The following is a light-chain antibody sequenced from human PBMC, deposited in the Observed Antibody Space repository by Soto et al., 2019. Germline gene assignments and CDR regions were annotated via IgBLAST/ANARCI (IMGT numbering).Light chain of an antibody. V-gene: IGKV1-39*01. J-gene: IGKJ5*01. CDR1: QSVSSN. CDR2: AAS. Sequence: IKMTQSPSSLSASVGGRVPITRRASQSVSSNLNWYQKKPGKAPNLLIYAASSLQSGVPSRFSGSGSGTHFTLTISSLQPEDFATYYCQHIPSIPITLGQGTRLEI. CDR3: QHIPSIPIT.